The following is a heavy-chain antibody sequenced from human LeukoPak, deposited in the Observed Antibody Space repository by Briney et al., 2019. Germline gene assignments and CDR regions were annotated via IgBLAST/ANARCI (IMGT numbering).Heavy chain of an antibody. V-gene: IGHV1-69*01. CDR3: AGGYCSSTSCLWGFRYYYMDV. J-gene: IGHJ6*03. CDR2: IIPIFGTA. CDR1: GGTFSSYA. D-gene: IGHD2-2*01. Sequence: PVKVSCKASGGTFSSYAISWVRQAPGQGLEWMGGIIPIFGTANYAQKFQGRVTITADESTSTAYMELSSLRSEDTAVYYCAGGYCSSTSCLWGFRYYYMDVWGKGTTVTVSS.